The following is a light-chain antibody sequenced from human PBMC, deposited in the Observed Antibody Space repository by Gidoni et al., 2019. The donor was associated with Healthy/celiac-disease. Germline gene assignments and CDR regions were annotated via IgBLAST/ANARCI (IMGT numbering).Light chain of an antibody. J-gene: IGLJ2*01. CDR2: STN. CDR1: SSNIGSNT. V-gene: IGLV1-44*01. Sequence: QSVLTQPTSASGTPGQRVTISCSGSSSNIGSNTLNCYQQLPGTAPKLLIYSTNQRPSGVPDRFSGSKSGTAASLAISGLQSEDEADYYCAAWDDSLNGVVFGGGTKLTVL. CDR3: AAWDDSLNGVV.